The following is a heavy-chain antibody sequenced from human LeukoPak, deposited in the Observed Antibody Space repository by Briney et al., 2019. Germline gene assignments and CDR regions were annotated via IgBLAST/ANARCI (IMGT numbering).Heavy chain of an antibody. CDR2: IYHSGST. Sequence: TTSETLSLTCTVSGYSISSGYYWGWIRQPPGKGLEWIGSIYHSGSTFDNPSLKSRVTISVDTSKNQFSLKLNSVTAADTAVYYCARVIVGYDFWSGYSYYYYYYMDVWGKGTTVTVSS. V-gene: IGHV4-38-2*02. CDR1: GYSISSGYY. D-gene: IGHD3-3*01. J-gene: IGHJ6*03. CDR3: ARVIVGYDFWSGYSYYYYYYMDV.